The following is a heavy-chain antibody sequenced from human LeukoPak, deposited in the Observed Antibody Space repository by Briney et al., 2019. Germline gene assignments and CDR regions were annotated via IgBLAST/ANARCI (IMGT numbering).Heavy chain of an antibody. J-gene: IGHJ5*02. CDR2: INHSGST. V-gene: IGHV4-34*01. CDR1: GGSFSGYY. CDR3: ARGLRASFDP. Sequence: SETLSLTCAVYGGSFSGYYWSWIRQPPGKGLEWIGEINHSGSTNYNPSLKSRVTISVDTSKNQFSLKLSSVTAADTVVYYCARGLRASFDPWGQGTLVTVSS.